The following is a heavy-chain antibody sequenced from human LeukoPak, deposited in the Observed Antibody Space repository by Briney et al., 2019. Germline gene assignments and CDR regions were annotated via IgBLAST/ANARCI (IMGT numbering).Heavy chain of an antibody. CDR3: ARADSSGFGYYFDY. Sequence: GGSLRLSCAASGFTFSSYEMNWVRQAPGKGLEWVSYISSSGSTIYYADSVKGRFTISRDNAMNSLYLQMNSLRAEDTAVYYCARADSSGFGYYFDYWGQGTLVTVSS. CDR2: ISSSGSTI. CDR1: GFTFSSYE. V-gene: IGHV3-48*03. J-gene: IGHJ4*02. D-gene: IGHD3-22*01.